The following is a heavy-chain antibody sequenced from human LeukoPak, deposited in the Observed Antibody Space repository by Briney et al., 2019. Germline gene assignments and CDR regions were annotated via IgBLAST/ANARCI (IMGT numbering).Heavy chain of an antibody. D-gene: IGHD1-14*01. Sequence: GGSLRLSCAASGFTFSNYWMTWVRQAPGKGLEWVANIKPGGDGQYYVDSVRGRFTISRDNAKNSLYLQLNSLRAEDTAVYYCARDWYEPPRDAFDIWGQGTMVTVSS. CDR1: GFTFSNYW. V-gene: IGHV3-7*01. CDR2: IKPGGDGQ. CDR3: ARDWYEPPRDAFDI. J-gene: IGHJ3*02.